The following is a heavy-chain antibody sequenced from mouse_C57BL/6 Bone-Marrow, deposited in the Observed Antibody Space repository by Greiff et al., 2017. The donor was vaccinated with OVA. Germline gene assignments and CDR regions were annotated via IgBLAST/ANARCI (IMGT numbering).Heavy chain of an antibody. CDR2: INPGSGGT. CDR3: ARWGAGTAYFDY. D-gene: IGHD4-1*01. V-gene: IGHV1-54*01. CDR1: GYAFTNYL. J-gene: IGHJ2*01. Sequence: QVQLQQSGAELVRPGTSVKVSCKASGYAFTNYLIEWVKQRPGQGLEWIGVINPGSGGTNYNEKFKGKATLTADKSSSTAYMQLSSLTSEDSAVYFCARWGAGTAYFDYWGQGTTLTVSS.